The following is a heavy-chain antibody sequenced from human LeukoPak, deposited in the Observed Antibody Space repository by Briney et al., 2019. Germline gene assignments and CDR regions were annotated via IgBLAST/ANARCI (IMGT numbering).Heavy chain of an antibody. J-gene: IGHJ4*02. Sequence: ASVKVSCKASGYTFTSYGISWVRQAPGQGLEWMGWISAYNGNTNYAQKLQGRVTMTTDTSTSTAYMELRSLRSDDTAVYYCARDDGSGSYYFALQVDYWGQGTLVTVSS. CDR2: ISAYNGNT. CDR1: GYTFTSYG. CDR3: ARDDGSGSYYFALQVDY. V-gene: IGHV1-18*01. D-gene: IGHD1-26*01.